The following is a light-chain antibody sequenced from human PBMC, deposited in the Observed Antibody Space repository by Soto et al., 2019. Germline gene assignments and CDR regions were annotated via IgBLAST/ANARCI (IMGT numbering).Light chain of an antibody. Sequence: QPVLTQPPSSSGTPVQRVTISCSGSRSHIGRNYVYWYQHLPGTAPKLLIQTNNERPSGLPDRFSGSKSGTSVSQAISGLRYEDEATYSCSAWDDSLNGQVCGVGTQLTVL. CDR1: RSHIGRNY. J-gene: IGLJ3*02. V-gene: IGLV1-47*01. CDR3: SAWDDSLNGQV. CDR2: TNN.